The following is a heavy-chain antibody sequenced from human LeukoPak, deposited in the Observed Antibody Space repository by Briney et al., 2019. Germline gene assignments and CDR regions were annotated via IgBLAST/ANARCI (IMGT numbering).Heavy chain of an antibody. V-gene: IGHV4-39*01. J-gene: IGHJ3*02. Sequence: MPGGSLRLSCAASGFTVSTNYMSWVRQPPGKGLEWIGSFYYTGGTFYSPSLKSRVTISVDTSKNQFSLKLSSVTAADTAVYYCARRSGTYHAFDIWGQGTMVTVSS. D-gene: IGHD1-26*01. CDR2: FYYTGGT. CDR3: ARRSGTYHAFDI. CDR1: GFTVSTNY.